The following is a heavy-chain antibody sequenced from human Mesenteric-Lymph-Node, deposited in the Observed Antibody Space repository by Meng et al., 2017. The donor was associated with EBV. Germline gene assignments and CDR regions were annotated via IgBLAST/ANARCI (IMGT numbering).Heavy chain of an antibody. J-gene: IGHJ4*02. D-gene: IGHD4-17*01. CDR3: AHLTVTNGLDY. Sequence: QITLKESGPTLVKPXXXXTXTCTFSGFSLSTSGVGVGGIRQPPGKALEWLALIYWDDDKRYSPSLKSRLTITKDTSKNQVVLTMTNMDPVDTATYYCAHLTVTNGLDYWGQGTLVTVSS. CDR2: IYWDDDK. CDR1: GFSLSTSGVG. V-gene: IGHV2-5*02.